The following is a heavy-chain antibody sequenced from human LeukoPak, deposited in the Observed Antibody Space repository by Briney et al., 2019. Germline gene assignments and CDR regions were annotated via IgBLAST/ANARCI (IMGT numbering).Heavy chain of an antibody. V-gene: IGHV1-2*02. Sequence: ASVKVSCKASGYTFTSYDINWVRQATGQGLEWMGWMNPNSGGTNYAQKFQGRVTMTRDTSISTAYMDLSRLRSDDSAVYYCASAAVYGDPTNPYFDYWGQGTLVTVSS. CDR3: ASAAVYGDPTNPYFDY. J-gene: IGHJ4*02. D-gene: IGHD4-17*01. CDR2: MNPNSGGT. CDR1: GYTFTSYD.